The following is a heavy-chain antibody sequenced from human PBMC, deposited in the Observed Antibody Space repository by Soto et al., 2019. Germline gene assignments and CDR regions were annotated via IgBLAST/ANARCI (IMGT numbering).Heavy chain of an antibody. Sequence: GGSLRLSCAASGFTFSDYYMSWIRQAPGKGLEWVSYISSSGSTIYYADSVKGRFTISRDNAKNSLYLQMNSLRAEDTAVYYCARFLYYYDCSVYYSVNFLGGVYYWGQGTLVTVSS. D-gene: IGHD3-22*01. CDR2: ISSSGSTI. CDR3: ARFLYYYDCSVYYSVNFLGGVYY. J-gene: IGHJ4*02. V-gene: IGHV3-11*01. CDR1: GFTFSDYY.